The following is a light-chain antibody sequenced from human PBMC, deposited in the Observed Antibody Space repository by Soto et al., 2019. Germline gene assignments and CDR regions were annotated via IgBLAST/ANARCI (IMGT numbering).Light chain of an antibody. V-gene: IGLV2-14*01. Sequence: QSVLTQPASVSGSPGQSITISCTGTSSDVGGYDYVSWYQLHPGKAPKLMVFEVSNRPSGVSYRFSGSKSGNTASLTISGLQAEGEADYFCSSYSISKAYLFGTGTKVTVL. CDR3: SSYSISKAYL. CDR2: EVS. J-gene: IGLJ1*01. CDR1: SSDVGGYDY.